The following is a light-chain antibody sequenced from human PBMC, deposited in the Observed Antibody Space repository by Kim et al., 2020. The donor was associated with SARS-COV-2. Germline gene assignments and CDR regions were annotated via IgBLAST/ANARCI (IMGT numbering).Light chain of an antibody. V-gene: IGLV3-9*01. CDR2: RDN. Sequence: SYELTQPLSVSVALGQTARITCGGNNIANKNVHWYQQKPGQAPVLVIYRDNNRPSGIPERFSGSNSGNTATLTISRAQAGDEADYYCQVWDSSIYVVFGGGTQLTVL. CDR3: QVWDSSIYVV. CDR1: NIANKN. J-gene: IGLJ2*01.